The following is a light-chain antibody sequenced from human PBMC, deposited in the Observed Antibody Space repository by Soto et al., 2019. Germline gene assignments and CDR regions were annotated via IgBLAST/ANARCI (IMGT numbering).Light chain of an antibody. CDR2: GAS. J-gene: IGKJ1*01. V-gene: IGKV3-20*01. CDR1: QSVSTNS. Sequence: DIVLTQSPDTLSLSPGDRATLSCRASQSVSTNSLAWYQQKPGQAPRLLIYGASSRAAGIPDRFTGSGSGTEFTLTISRLEPEDFAVYFCQQHRTFGQGTKVDIK. CDR3: QQHRT.